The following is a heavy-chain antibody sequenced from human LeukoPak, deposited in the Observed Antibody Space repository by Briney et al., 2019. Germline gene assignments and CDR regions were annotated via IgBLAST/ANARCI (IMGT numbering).Heavy chain of an antibody. CDR3: ASAYGSGGYYKGYFDY. V-gene: IGHV3-64D*09. CDR2: ISSDGIRT. Sequence: GGSLRLSCSASGFTFSNYAMHWVRQAPGKGLEYVSAISSDGIRTYYADSVKGRFTISRDNSKNTLDLQMSSLRAEDTAVYYCASAYGSGGYYKGYFDYWGQGTLVTVSS. J-gene: IGHJ4*02. CDR1: GFTFSNYA. D-gene: IGHD3-10*01.